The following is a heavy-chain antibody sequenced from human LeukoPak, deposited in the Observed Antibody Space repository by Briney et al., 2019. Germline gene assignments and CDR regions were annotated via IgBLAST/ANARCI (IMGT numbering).Heavy chain of an antibody. Sequence: PGGSLRLSCAASGFTFSSYAMSWVRQAPGKGLEWVSAISGSGGSTYYADSVKGRFTISRDNSKNTLYLQMNSLRAEDTAVYYCAKASRITMVRGGYYFDYWGQGTLVTVSS. CDR3: AKASRITMVRGGYYFDY. CDR2: ISGSGGST. J-gene: IGHJ4*02. D-gene: IGHD3-10*01. V-gene: IGHV3-23*01. CDR1: GFTFSSYA.